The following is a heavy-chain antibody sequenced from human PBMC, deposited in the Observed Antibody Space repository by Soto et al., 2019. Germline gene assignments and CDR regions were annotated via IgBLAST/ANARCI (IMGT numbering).Heavy chain of an antibody. CDR2: ISYDGAHT. J-gene: IGHJ4*01. D-gene: IGHD1-26*01. CDR1: AFSFSSPA. Sequence: QVQLMESGGGVVQPGRSLRLSCVTSAFSFSSPAIHWVRQAPGKGLEWVAIISYDGAHTFYADSVKGRFTFSTDNSKSTLDLEMTSLTAEDTSIYYCARGGSGREYLDPWGQGTLVTVSS. CDR3: ARGGSGREYLDP. V-gene: IGHV3-33*01.